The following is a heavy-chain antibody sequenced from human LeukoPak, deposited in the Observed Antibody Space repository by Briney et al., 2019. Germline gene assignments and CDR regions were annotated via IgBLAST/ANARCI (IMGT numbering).Heavy chain of an antibody. D-gene: IGHD3-22*01. CDR1: GFTFSSYA. CDR3: ARDYYDSSGYSFDY. J-gene: IGHJ4*02. V-gene: IGHV3-23*01. Sequence: PGASLRLSCAASGFTFSSYAMSWVRQAPGKGLEWVSAISGSGGSTYYADSVKGRFTISRDNAKNSLYLQMNSLRAEDTAVYYCARDYYDSSGYSFDYWGQGTLVTVSS. CDR2: ISGSGGST.